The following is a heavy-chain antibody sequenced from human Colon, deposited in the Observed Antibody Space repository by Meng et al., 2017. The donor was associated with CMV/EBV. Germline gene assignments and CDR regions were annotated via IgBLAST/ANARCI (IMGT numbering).Heavy chain of an antibody. D-gene: IGHD2-15*01. Sequence: GESLKISCAASGFTFENFGMSWVRQAPGKGPELVSGINWNGDNTAYADSVKGRFIISRDNANNSLYLQMNSLRAEDAALYYCVRGGCSVHSCSNPYYSGLDVWGQGTTVTVSS. J-gene: IGHJ6*02. CDR2: INWNGDNT. CDR1: GFTFENFG. CDR3: VRGGCSVHSCSNPYYSGLDV. V-gene: IGHV3-20*04.